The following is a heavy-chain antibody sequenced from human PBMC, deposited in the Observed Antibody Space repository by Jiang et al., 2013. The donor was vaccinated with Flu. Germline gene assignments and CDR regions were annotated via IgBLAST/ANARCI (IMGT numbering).Heavy chain of an antibody. Sequence: GTFSSYSISWVRQAPGQGLEWMGGTTPMFGRPNYAQKFQGRVSITAVKSTSTAYMELSSLRSEDTAVYYCARASSDCSSTSCPFAYWGQGSLVTVSS. D-gene: IGHD2-2*01. V-gene: IGHV1-69*06. CDR1: GTFSSYS. CDR3: ARASSDCSSTSCPFAY. J-gene: IGHJ4*02. CDR2: TTPMFGRP.